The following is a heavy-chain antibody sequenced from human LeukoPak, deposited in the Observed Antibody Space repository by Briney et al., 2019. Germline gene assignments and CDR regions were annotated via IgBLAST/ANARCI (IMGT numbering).Heavy chain of an antibody. CDR2: INTHSGAT. D-gene: IGHD2-15*01. CDR3: ARGGIVEGFDP. Sequence: ASVRVSCKASGNTFAGYYVHWVRQAPGQGLEWMGWINTHSGATNYAQHFQGRVTMTTDTSVTTAYMELSSLRSEDTAVYYCARGGIVEGFDPWGQGTLVTVSS. CDR1: GNTFAGYY. V-gene: IGHV1-2*02. J-gene: IGHJ5*02.